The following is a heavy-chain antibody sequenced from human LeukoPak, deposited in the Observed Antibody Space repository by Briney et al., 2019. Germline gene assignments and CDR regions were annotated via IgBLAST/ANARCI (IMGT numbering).Heavy chain of an antibody. CDR3: ARTQGSIAARYFDY. Sequence: GGSLRLSCAASGFTFSDYYTSWIRQAPGKGLEWVSYISSSGSTIYYADSVKGRFTISRDNAKNSLYLQMNSLRAEDTAVYYCARTQGSIAARYFDYWGQGTLVTVSS. J-gene: IGHJ4*02. CDR2: ISSSGSTI. CDR1: GFTFSDYY. V-gene: IGHV3-11*01. D-gene: IGHD6-6*01.